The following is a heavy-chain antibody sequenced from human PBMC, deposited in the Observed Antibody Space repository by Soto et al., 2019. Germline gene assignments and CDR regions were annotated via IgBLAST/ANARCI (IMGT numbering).Heavy chain of an antibody. CDR3: ARGVNSSLDI. D-gene: IGHD1-26*01. V-gene: IGHV3-7*01. CDR2: IKQDGSEK. J-gene: IGHJ3*02. Sequence: EVQLVESGGGLVQPGGSLRLSCAATGFIFSSYWMSWVRQAPGKGLEWVANIKQDGSEKYYVDSAKGRFTISRDNAKNSLHLQMNSLRAEDTAVYYCARGVNSSLDIWGQGKMVTVSS. CDR1: GFIFSSYW.